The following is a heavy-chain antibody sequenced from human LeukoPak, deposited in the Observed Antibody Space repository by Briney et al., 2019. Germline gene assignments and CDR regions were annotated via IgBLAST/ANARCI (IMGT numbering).Heavy chain of an antibody. CDR1: GFTFSSYA. Sequence: GGSLRLSCAASGFTFSSYAMSWVRQAPGKGLEWVSAISGSGGSTYHADSVKGRFTISRDNSKNTLYLQMNSLSAGDTAVYYCAKAGRYCDFDYWGQGTLVTVSS. D-gene: IGHD1-26*01. J-gene: IGHJ4*02. CDR2: ISGSGGST. V-gene: IGHV3-23*01. CDR3: AKAGRYCDFDY.